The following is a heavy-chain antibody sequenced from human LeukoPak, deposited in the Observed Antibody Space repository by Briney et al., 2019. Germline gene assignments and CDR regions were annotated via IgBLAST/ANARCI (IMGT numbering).Heavy chain of an antibody. V-gene: IGHV3-33*01. CDR3: ARVERGTIFGVVINYGMDV. J-gene: IGHJ6*02. CDR1: GFTFSSYG. D-gene: IGHD3-3*01. CDR2: IWYDGSNK. Sequence: GGSLRLSCAASGFTFSSYGMHWVRQAPGKGLEWVSVIWYDGSNKYYVDSVKGRFTIPRDNSKNTLYLQMNSLRAEDTAVYYCARVERGTIFGVVINYGMDVWGQGTTVTVSS.